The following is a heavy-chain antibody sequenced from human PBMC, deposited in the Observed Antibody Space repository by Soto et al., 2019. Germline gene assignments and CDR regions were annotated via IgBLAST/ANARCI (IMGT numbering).Heavy chain of an antibody. CDR1: GGSISIVGYY. J-gene: IGHJ3*02. Sequence: SETLSLTCTVSGGSISIVGYYWSWIRQHPGKGLEGIGYIYYSGSTYYNPSLKSRVTISVDTSKNQFSLKLSYVTAADTAVYYCARDGPYYYGSGSYYPRAGAFDIWGQGTMVTVSS. CDR2: IYYSGST. CDR3: ARDGPYYYGSGSYYPRAGAFDI. D-gene: IGHD3-10*01. V-gene: IGHV4-31*03.